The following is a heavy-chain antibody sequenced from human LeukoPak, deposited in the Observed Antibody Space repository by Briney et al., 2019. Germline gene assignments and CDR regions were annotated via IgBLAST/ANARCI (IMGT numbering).Heavy chain of an antibody. CDR1: GFTFSTYS. D-gene: IGHD4-17*01. V-gene: IGHV3-21*01. CDR2: ISSSSSYI. J-gene: IGHJ3*02. Sequence: PGGSLRLSCAAFGFTFSTYSMNWVRQAPGKGLEWVSSISSSSSYIHYADSVKGRFTISRDNAKNSLFLQMNSLRAEDTAVYYCAGINDYGDPTGAFDIWGQGTMVTVSS. CDR3: AGINDYGDPTGAFDI.